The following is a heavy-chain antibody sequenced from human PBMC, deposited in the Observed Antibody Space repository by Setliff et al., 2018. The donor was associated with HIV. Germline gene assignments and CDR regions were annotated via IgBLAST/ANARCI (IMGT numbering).Heavy chain of an antibody. CDR3: ATFPTTVTALGSNY. Sequence: SETLSLTCTVSGGSISSHYWSWIRQPPGKGLEWIGYIYYSGCTNYNPSLKSRVTISVDTSKNQFSLKLSSVTAADTAVYYCATFPTTVTALGSNYWGQGTLVTVSS. CDR2: IYYSGCT. CDR1: GGSISSHY. D-gene: IGHD2-21*02. V-gene: IGHV4-59*08. J-gene: IGHJ4*02.